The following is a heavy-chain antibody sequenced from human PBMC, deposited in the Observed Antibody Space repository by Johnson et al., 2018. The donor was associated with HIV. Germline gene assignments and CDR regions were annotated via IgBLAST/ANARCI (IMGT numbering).Heavy chain of an antibody. V-gene: IGHV3-30-3*01. CDR1: GFTFSSYA. CDR3: AREGQEFNDAFDI. D-gene: IGHD3-10*01. J-gene: IGHJ3*02. Sequence: QVQLVESGGGLVQPGRSLRLSCAASGFTFSSYAMHWVRQAPGKGLEWVAVISYDGSNKYYADSVKGRFTISRDNSKNTLYLQMNSLRAEDTAVYYCAREGQEFNDAFDIWGQGTMVTVSS. CDR2: ISYDGSNK.